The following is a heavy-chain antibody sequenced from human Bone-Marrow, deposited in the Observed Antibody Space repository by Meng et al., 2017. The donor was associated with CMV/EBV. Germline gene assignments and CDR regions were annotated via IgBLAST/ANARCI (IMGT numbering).Heavy chain of an antibody. V-gene: IGHV4-4*02. D-gene: IGHD4-17*01. J-gene: IGHJ4*02. CDR2: IYHSGTT. CDR1: GGSVSSGDW. CDR3: ARNLYGDYFYFDY. Sequence: VSGGSVSSGDWWGWVRQPTGKGLEWIGEIYHSGTTNYNPSLKSRVTISIDTSKNQFSLKLNSVTAADTAVYYCARNLYGDYFYFDYWGQGTPVTVSS.